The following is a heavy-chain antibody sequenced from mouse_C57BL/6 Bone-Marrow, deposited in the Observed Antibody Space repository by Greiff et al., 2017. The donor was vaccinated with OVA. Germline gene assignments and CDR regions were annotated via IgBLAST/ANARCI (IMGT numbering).Heavy chain of an antibody. Sequence: EVQLQQSGVELVRPGASVKLSCTASGFNIKDDYMHWVKQRPEQGLEWIGWIDPENGDTEYASKFQGKATITADTSSNTAYLQLSSLTSEDTAVYYCTPGDADYWGQGTTLTVSS. CDR2: IDPENGDT. D-gene: IGHD3-3*01. CDR3: TPGDADY. J-gene: IGHJ2*01. CDR1: GFNIKDDY. V-gene: IGHV14-4*01.